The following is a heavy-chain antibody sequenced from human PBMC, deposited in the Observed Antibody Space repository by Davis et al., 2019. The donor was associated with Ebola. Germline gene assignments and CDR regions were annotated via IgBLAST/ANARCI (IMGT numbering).Heavy chain of an antibody. CDR2: ISGSGGST. Sequence: ESLNISCAASGFTFSSYAMRWVRQAPGTGLEWVSAISGSGGSTYYADSVKGRFTISRDNSKNTLYLQMNSLRAADTAVYYGAKHDYGDYGFGYWGQGTLVTVSS. V-gene: IGHV3-23*01. D-gene: IGHD4-17*01. CDR3: AKHDYGDYGFGY. CDR1: GFTFSSYA. J-gene: IGHJ4*02.